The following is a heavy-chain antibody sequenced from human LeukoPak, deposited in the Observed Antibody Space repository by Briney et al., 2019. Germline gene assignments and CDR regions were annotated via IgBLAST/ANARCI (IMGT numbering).Heavy chain of an antibody. Sequence: ASVKVSCKAPGYTFTGSYMHWVRQAPGQGLEWVGWINLNSGGTNYAQKFQVRVTMTRDTSISTAYMELSRLRSDDTAVYYCARSPHILTGENFDYWGQGTLVTVSS. J-gene: IGHJ4*02. CDR1: GYTFTGSY. D-gene: IGHD3-9*01. CDR2: INLNSGGT. CDR3: ARSPHILTGENFDY. V-gene: IGHV1-2*02.